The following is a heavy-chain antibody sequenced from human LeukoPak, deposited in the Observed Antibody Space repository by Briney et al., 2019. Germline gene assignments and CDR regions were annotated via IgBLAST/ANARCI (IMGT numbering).Heavy chain of an antibody. CDR1: AFTFSRYW. D-gene: IGHD4-17*01. CDR2: MNQDGSET. V-gene: IGHV3-7*04. J-gene: IGHJ6*02. Sequence: GSLRLSCAASAFTFSRYWMSWVRQAPGKGLESVAQMNQDGSETHYVDSVKGRFTVSRDNAKNSLYLQMNSLRAEDTAIYYCARYGYYSGMDVWGQGTTVTVSS. CDR3: ARYGYYSGMDV.